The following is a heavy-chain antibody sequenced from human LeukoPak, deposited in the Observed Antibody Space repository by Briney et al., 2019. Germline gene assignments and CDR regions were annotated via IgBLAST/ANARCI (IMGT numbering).Heavy chain of an antibody. CDR1: GLTFNNYA. CDR2: ISWNSGTI. J-gene: IGHJ4*02. Sequence: PGGSLRLSCAVSGLTFNNYAMHWVRQAPGKGLEWVSSISWNSGTIGYADSVKGRFTISRDNAKNSLYLQMNSLRAEDTAVYYCARAADTALDYWGQGTLVTVSS. CDR3: ARAADTALDY. V-gene: IGHV3-9*01. D-gene: IGHD5-18*01.